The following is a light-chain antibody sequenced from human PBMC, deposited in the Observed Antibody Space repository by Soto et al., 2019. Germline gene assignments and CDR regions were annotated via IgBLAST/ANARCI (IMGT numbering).Light chain of an antibody. Sequence: QSVLTHPASVYGAPLHSITITCTRTSSDVGGYDYVSWYQQLPGKAPKLLIYDVNNRPSGVSHRFSGSKSGSTASLTISGLQAEDEADYYGSSYTGSSTFVFGTGTKVTVL. J-gene: IGLJ1*01. CDR1: SSDVGGYDY. V-gene: IGLV2-14*01. CDR3: SSYTGSSTFV. CDR2: DVN.